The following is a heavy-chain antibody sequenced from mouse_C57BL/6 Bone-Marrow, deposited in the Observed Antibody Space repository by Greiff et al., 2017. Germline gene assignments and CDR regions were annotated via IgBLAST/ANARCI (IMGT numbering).Heavy chain of an antibody. V-gene: IGHV1-22*01. Sequence: VQLQQSGPELVKPGASVKMSCKASGYTFTDYNMHWVKQSHGKSLEWIGYINPNNGGTSYNQKFKGKATLTVNKSSSTAYMELRSLTSEDSAVYYGARERYYYGSSFYWYFDVWGTGTTVTVSS. CDR3: ARERYYYGSSFYWYFDV. D-gene: IGHD1-1*01. J-gene: IGHJ1*03. CDR1: GYTFTDYN. CDR2: INPNNGGT.